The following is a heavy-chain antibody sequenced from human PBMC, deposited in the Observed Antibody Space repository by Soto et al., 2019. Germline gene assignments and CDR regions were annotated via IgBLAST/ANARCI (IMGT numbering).Heavy chain of an antibody. CDR1: GFTFSAYY. D-gene: IGHD3-9*01. Sequence: QVQLVESGGGLVKPGGSLRLSCAASGFTFSAYYMTWLRQAPGKGLEWVSYISGSGGTIFYADSVRGRFTISRDNAKNSVSLQMNSLRAEDTAVYYCARDHLTLTYDDWGQGTLVTVSS. CDR3: ARDHLTLTYDD. V-gene: IGHV3-11*01. CDR2: ISGSGGTI. J-gene: IGHJ4*02.